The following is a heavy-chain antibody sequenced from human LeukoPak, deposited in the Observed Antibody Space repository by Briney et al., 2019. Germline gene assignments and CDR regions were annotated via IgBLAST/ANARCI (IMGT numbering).Heavy chain of an antibody. V-gene: IGHV4-34*01. J-gene: IGHJ4*02. CDR1: GGSFSGYS. D-gene: IGHD6-13*01. Sequence: SETLSLTCAVYGGSFSGYSWTWIRQPPGKGLEWIGEIDRSGTTNYNPSLKGRLTISVDTSKNQFSLKLSSVTAADTAVYYCARGSAAGLAYWGQGTLVTVSS. CDR3: ARGSAAGLAY. CDR2: IDRSGTT.